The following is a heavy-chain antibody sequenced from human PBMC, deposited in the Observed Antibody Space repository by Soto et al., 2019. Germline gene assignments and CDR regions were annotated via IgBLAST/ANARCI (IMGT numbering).Heavy chain of an antibody. CDR1: GGSLSGYY. J-gene: IGHJ6*02. CDR2: INHSGST. V-gene: IGHV4-34*01. D-gene: IGHD3-3*01. CDR3: ARFPVYDFWSGEPQEYGMDV. Sequence: SETLSLTCAVYGGSLSGYYWSWIRQPPGQGLEWIGEINHSGSTNYNPSLKSRVTISVDTSKNQFSLKLSSVTAADTAVYYCARFPVYDFWSGEPQEYGMDVWVQGTTVTVSS.